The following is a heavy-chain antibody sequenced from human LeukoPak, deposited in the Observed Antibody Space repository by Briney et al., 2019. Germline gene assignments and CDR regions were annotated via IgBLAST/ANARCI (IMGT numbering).Heavy chain of an antibody. CDR2: IHHSGST. CDR3: VTDRLEATHAIVI. V-gene: IGHV4-38-2*02. J-gene: IGHJ3*02. Sequence: SETLSLTCALCGYFMSSSHYWGWMRQPPGKGLEWIVSIHHSGSTYFNPSLKSRVTISVDTSKNQFSLKLTSVTAADTAVYYGVTDRLEATHAIVILGQGRMVTVSS. D-gene: IGHD1-26*01. CDR1: GYFMSSSHY.